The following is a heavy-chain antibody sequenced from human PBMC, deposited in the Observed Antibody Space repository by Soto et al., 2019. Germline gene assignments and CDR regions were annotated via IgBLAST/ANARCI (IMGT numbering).Heavy chain of an antibody. J-gene: IGHJ4*02. D-gene: IGHD5-12*01. CDR2: IYYSGST. CDR3: ARGIVAADYFDY. Sequence: SETLSLTCTVSGGSISSYYWSWIRQPPGKGLEWIGYIYYSGSTNYNPSLKSRVTISVDTSKNQFSLKLSSGTAADTAVYYCARGIVAADYFDYWGQGTLVTVSS. CDR1: GGSISSYY. V-gene: IGHV4-59*01.